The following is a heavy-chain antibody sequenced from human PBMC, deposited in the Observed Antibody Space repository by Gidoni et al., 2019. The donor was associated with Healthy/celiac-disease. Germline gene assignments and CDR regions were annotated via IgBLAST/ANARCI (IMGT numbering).Heavy chain of an antibody. Sequence: QVQLQESGPGLVKPSQTLSLTCTVSGGSICSGSYQWSWIRQPAGKGLEGIGRIYTTGRTNYTPSLKSRVTLSVDTSKNQFSLMLSSVTAADTAVYYCARVPYSSSWYGYYYYGMDVWGQGTTVTVSS. CDR1: GGSICSGSYQ. V-gene: IGHV4-61*02. CDR2: IYTTGRT. J-gene: IGHJ6*02. D-gene: IGHD6-13*01. CDR3: ARVPYSSSWYGYYYYGMDV.